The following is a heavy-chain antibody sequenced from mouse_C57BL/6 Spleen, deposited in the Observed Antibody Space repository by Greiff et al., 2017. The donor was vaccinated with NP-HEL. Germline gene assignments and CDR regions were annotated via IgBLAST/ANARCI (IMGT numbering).Heavy chain of an antibody. Sequence: QVQLQQSGAELMKPGASVKLSCKATGYTFTGYWIEWVKQRPGHGLEWIGEILPGSGSTNYNEKFKGKATFTADTSSNTAYMQLSSLTTEDSAIYYCARRGYGNYGGYYYAMDYWGQGTSVTVSS. CDR2: ILPGSGST. CDR3: ARRGYGNYGGYYYAMDY. J-gene: IGHJ4*01. V-gene: IGHV1-9*01. CDR1: GYTFTGYW. D-gene: IGHD2-1*01.